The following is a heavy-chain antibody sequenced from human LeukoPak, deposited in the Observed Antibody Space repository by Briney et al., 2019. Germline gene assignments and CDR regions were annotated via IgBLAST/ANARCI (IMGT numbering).Heavy chain of an antibody. D-gene: IGHD6-6*01. Sequence: PGGSLRLSCAASGFTFDDYAMHWVRQAPGKGLEWVSGISWNSGSIGYADSVKGRFTISRDNAKNSPYLQMNSLRAEDTALYYCAKLYSSSSSWGQGTLVTVSS. CDR1: GFTFDDYA. CDR3: AKLYSSSSS. V-gene: IGHV3-9*01. J-gene: IGHJ5*02. CDR2: ISWNSGSI.